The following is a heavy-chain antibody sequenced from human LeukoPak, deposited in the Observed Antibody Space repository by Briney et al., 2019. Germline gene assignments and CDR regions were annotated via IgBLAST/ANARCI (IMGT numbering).Heavy chain of an antibody. CDR2: ISYDGDEK. V-gene: IGHV3-30*18. CDR1: GFTFNSYG. CDR3: AKANYYYYYYMDV. Sequence: GGSLRLSCAASGFTFNSYGMNWVRQAPGKGLEWVTLISYDGDEKYYVDSVKGRFTISRDNSKNSLYLQMNSLRTEDTALYYCAKANYYYYYYMDVWGKGTTVTVSS. J-gene: IGHJ6*03.